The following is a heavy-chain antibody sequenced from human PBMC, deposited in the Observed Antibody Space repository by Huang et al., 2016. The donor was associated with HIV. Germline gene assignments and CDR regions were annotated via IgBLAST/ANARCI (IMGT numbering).Heavy chain of an antibody. CDR3: ARDHWYPLQNWFDL. V-gene: IGHV1-18*01. Sequence: QVELVQSGAEVKRPGASVRVSCKAAGYIFTKYGINWVRQAPGQGLEWMGGISAYNGNTNYAEKFQGRVTLTRDTSATTAYMELWDVTSADTAVYYCARDHWYPLQNWFDLWGQGTLVTVSS. CDR2: ISAYNGNT. J-gene: IGHJ5*01. D-gene: IGHD1-1*01. CDR1: GYIFTKYG.